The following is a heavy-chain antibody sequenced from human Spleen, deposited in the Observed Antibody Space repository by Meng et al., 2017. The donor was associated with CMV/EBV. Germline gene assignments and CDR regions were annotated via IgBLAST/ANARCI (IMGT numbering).Heavy chain of an antibody. CDR2: LRHDGSDE. D-gene: IGHD6-6*01. CDR1: GSSFSTYA. Sequence: LSLTCAASGSSFSTYAMNWVRQAPGKGLEWVAFLRHDGSDEHYADSVKGRFTISRDNSKNTLYLQMNSLRAEDTAVYYCAKWPQYSSSSDDWGQGTLVTVSS. J-gene: IGHJ4*02. CDR3: AKWPQYSSSSDD. V-gene: IGHV3-30*02.